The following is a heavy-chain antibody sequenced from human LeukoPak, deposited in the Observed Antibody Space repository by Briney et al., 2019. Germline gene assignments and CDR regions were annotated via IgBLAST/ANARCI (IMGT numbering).Heavy chain of an antibody. CDR1: GGSFSGYY. Sequence: PSETLSLTCAVYGGSFSGYYWSWIRQPPGKGLEWIGEINHSGSTNYNPSLKSRVTISVDTSKNQFSLKLSSVTAADTAVYYCARGRQLERRPFDYWGQGTLVTVSS. CDR3: ARGRQLERRPFDY. CDR2: INHSGST. V-gene: IGHV4-34*01. D-gene: IGHD1-1*01. J-gene: IGHJ4*02.